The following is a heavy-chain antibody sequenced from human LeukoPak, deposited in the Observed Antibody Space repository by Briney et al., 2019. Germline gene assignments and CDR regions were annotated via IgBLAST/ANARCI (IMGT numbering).Heavy chain of an antibody. CDR3: ASGVDYDFWSGYYTSWFDP. CDR1: GGSISSSSYY. V-gene: IGHV4-39*01. J-gene: IGHJ5*02. CDR2: IYYSGST. D-gene: IGHD3-3*01. Sequence: SETLSLTCTVSGGSISSSSYYWGWIRQPPGKGLEWIGSIYYSGSTYYNPSLKSQVTISVDTSKNQFSLKLSSVTAADTAVYYCASGVDYDFWSGYYTSWFDPWGQGTLVTVSS.